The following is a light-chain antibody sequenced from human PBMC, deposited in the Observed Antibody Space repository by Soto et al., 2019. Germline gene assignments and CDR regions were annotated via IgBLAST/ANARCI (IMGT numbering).Light chain of an antibody. CDR2: EIS. CDR1: SSDVGGYNY. J-gene: IGLJ1*01. V-gene: IGLV2-8*01. Sequence: QSVLSQPPSASGSPGHSVTISCTGTSSDVGGYNYVSWYQQHPGKAPKLILYEISERPSGVPDRFSGSKSGNTASLTVSGLQAEDEADYYCSSYAGNNNCVFGTGTKVTVL. CDR3: SSYAGNNNCV.